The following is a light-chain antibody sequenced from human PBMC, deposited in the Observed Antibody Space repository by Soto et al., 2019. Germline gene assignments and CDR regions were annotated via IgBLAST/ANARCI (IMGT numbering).Light chain of an antibody. V-gene: IGLV2-14*02. CDR3: FSYTSSGTYV. CDR2: ETK. J-gene: IGLJ1*01. Sequence: QSALTQPASVSGSPGQSITISCTGTSGDIGSYNLVSWYQRHPGKAPKLLIYETKKRPSGIPSRFSGSKSGNTASLTISGLQAVDETDYYCFSYTSSGTYVFGTGTKVTVL. CDR1: SGDIGSYNL.